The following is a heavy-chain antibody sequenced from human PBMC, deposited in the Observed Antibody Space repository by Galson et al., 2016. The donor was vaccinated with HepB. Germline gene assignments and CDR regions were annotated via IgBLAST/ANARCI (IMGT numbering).Heavy chain of an antibody. CDR1: GYTFSNYA. J-gene: IGHJ4*02. V-gene: IGHV1-3*01. CDR3: ARAKVVTVPYHFDY. CDR2: INVGNGNT. D-gene: IGHD2-21*02. Sequence: SVKVSCKASGYTFSNYALHWVRQAPGQRLEWIGWINVGNGNTKYSQKFQGRVTITRDTSASTVYMELSSLRSEDTAVYYCARAKVVTVPYHFDYWGQGTLVTVSS.